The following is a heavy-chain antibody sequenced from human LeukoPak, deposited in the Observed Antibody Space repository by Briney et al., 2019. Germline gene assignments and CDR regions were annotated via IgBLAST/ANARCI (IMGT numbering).Heavy chain of an antibody. V-gene: IGHV3-66*02. D-gene: IGHD6-13*01. CDR1: GFNVSSNY. CDR3: VTSTGQQFIPYDY. CDR2: IYGADAA. Sequence: GGSLRLSCAASGFNVSSNYMTWIRQAPGKGLEWVSLIYGADAAYYAESVRGRFMISRDDLKNTLFLQMNSLRVEDTAVYYCVTSTGQQFIPYDYWGQGTHVTVSS. J-gene: IGHJ4*02.